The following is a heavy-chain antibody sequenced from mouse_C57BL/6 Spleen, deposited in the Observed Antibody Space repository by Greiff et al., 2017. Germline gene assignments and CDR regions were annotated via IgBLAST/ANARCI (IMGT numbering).Heavy chain of an antibody. Sequence: QVQLQQSGPELVKPGASVKISCKASGYAFSSSWMNWVKQRPGKGLEWIGRIYPGDGDTNYNGKFKGKATLTADKAPSTAYMQLSSLTSEDSAVYFCARTNYYGSGAYWGQGTLVTVSA. CDR1: GYAFSSSW. CDR3: ARTNYYGSGAY. D-gene: IGHD1-1*01. CDR2: IYPGDGDT. V-gene: IGHV1-82*01. J-gene: IGHJ3*01.